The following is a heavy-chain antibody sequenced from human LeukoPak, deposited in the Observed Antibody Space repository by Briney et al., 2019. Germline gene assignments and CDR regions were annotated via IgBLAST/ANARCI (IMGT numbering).Heavy chain of an antibody. CDR2: IIPIFGTA. D-gene: IGHD3-3*01. CDR1: GGTFSSYA. Sequence: SVKVSCKASGGTFSSYAISWVRQAPGQGLEWMGRIIPIFGTANYAQKFQGRVTITTDESTSTAYMELSSLRSEDTAVYYCARGRITIFGVVNSDYYYYMDVWGKGTTVTVSS. J-gene: IGHJ6*03. CDR3: ARGRITIFGVVNSDYYYYMDV. V-gene: IGHV1-69*05.